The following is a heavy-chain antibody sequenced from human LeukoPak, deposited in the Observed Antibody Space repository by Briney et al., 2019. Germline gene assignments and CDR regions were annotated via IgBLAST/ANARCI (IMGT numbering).Heavy chain of an antibody. CDR1: GFTFSDYY. CDR2: ISSSGSTI. D-gene: IGHD3-22*01. J-gene: IGHJ4*02. Sequence: PGGTLRLSCEASGFTFSDYYMSWIRQATGKGLEWVSYISSSGSTIFYADSVKGRFTISRDNAKKSLYLQMDSLRAEDTAVYYCAKAMSYYYDSSGYYHFDYWGQGTLVTVSS. V-gene: IGHV3-11*01. CDR3: AKAMSYYYDSSGYYHFDY.